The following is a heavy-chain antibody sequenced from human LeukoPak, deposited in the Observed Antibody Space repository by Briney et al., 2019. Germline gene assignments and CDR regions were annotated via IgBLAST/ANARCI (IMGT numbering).Heavy chain of an antibody. J-gene: IGHJ4*02. Sequence: PSETLSLTCTVSGGSMSSSSYYWGWIRQPPGKGLEWIGSIYYSGSTYYNPSLKSRVTISVDTSKNQFSLKLSSVTAADTAVYYCARSPTTVTKAHPADYWGQGTLVTVSS. V-gene: IGHV4-39*01. CDR3: ARSPTTVTKAHPADY. D-gene: IGHD4-17*01. CDR1: GGSMSSSSYY. CDR2: IYYSGST.